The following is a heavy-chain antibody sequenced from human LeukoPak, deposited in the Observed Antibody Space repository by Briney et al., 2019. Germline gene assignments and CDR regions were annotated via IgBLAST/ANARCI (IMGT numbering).Heavy chain of an antibody. CDR1: GFTFSSYS. J-gene: IGHJ4*02. CDR2: ISSSSSYI. CDR3: ARDVKIAVAGYYFDY. Sequence: GGSLRPSCAASGFTFSSYSMNWVRQAPGKGLEWVSSISSSSSYIYYADSVKGRFTISRDNAKNSLYLQMNSLRAEDTAVYYCARDVKIAVAGYYFDYWGQGTLVTVSS. V-gene: IGHV3-21*01. D-gene: IGHD6-19*01.